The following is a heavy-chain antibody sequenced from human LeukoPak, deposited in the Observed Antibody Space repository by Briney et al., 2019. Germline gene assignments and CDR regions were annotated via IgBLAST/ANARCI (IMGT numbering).Heavy chain of an antibody. CDR1: GFTFSDQY. CDR3: AREGYYYDSSGYSA. V-gene: IGHV3-15*01. J-gene: IGHJ5*02. Sequence: GRSLRLSCAASGFTFSDQYMDWVRQAPGKGLEWVGRIKSKTDGGTTDYAAPVKGRFTISRDNAKNSLYLQMNSLRAEDTAVYYCAREGYYYDSSGYSAWGQGTLVTVSS. D-gene: IGHD3-22*01. CDR2: IKSKTDGGTT.